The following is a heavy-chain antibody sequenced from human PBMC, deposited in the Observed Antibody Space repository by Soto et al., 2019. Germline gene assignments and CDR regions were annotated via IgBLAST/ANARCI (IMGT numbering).Heavy chain of an antibody. Sequence: GGSLRLSCAASGFTVSSNYMRWVRQAPGKGREWVSVIYSGGSTYYADSVKGRFTISRDSSKNTLYLQMNSLRAGDTAVYYCARGGTMALDYWGQGTLVTVSS. CDR3: ARGGTMALDY. CDR2: IYSGGST. D-gene: IGHD3-10*01. V-gene: IGHV3-66*01. CDR1: GFTVSSNY. J-gene: IGHJ4*02.